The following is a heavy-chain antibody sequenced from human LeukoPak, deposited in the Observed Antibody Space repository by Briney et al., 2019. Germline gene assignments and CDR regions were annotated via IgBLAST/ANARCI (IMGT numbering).Heavy chain of an antibody. V-gene: IGHV3-11*01. CDR1: GFTFSDYY. CDR2: ICSSGSTI. J-gene: IGHJ5*02. CDR3: AREGTTYYYDSSGRLNWFDP. D-gene: IGHD3-22*01. Sequence: GGSLRLSCAASGFTFSDYYMSWIRQAPGKGPEWVSYICSSGSTIYYADSVKGRFTISRDNAKNSLYLQMNSLRAEDTAVYYCAREGTTYYYDSSGRLNWFDPWGQGTLVTVSS.